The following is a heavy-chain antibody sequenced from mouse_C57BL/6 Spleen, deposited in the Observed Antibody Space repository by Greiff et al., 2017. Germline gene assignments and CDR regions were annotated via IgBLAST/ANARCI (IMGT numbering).Heavy chain of an antibody. D-gene: IGHD1-1*01. CDR2: IWWDDDK. V-gene: IGHV8-8*01. CDR3: ARQSNYYGSSPYWYFDV. J-gene: IGHJ1*03. CDR1: GFSLSTFGMG. Sequence: QVTLKVSGPGILQPSQTLSLTCSFSGFSLSTFGMGVGWIRQPSGKGLEWLAHIWWDDDKYYNPALKSRLTISKDTSKHQVFLKIANVDTADTATYYCARQSNYYGSSPYWYFDVWGTGTTVTVSS.